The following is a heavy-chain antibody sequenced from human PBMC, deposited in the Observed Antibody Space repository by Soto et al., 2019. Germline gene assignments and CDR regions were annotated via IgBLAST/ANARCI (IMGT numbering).Heavy chain of an antibody. CDR3: AKDKRAVVVTAPFDY. D-gene: IGHD2-21*02. V-gene: IGHV3-30*18. J-gene: IGHJ4*02. CDR1: GFTFSSYG. CDR2: ISYDGSNK. Sequence: QVQLVESGGGVVQPGRSLRLSCAASGFTFSSYGMHCVRQAPGKGMEWVAVISYDGSNKYYQDSVKGRFTISRDNSKKTLYRQMNRLRAEDKAVYYFAKDKRAVVVTAPFDYWGQGTLVTVSS.